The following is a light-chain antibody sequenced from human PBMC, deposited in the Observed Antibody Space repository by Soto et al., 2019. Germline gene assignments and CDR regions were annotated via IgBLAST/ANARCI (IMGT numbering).Light chain of an antibody. CDR3: CSYAGSSTLNV. CDR1: SSDVGSYNL. V-gene: IGLV2-23*02. CDR2: EVN. J-gene: IGLJ1*01. Sequence: QSVLTQPASVSGSPGQSITISCTGTSSDVGSYNLVSWYQQHQGKAPKLMIYEVNKRPSGVSNRFSGSKSGNTASLTISGLQAEDEADYYCCSYAGSSTLNVFGTGTKLTVL.